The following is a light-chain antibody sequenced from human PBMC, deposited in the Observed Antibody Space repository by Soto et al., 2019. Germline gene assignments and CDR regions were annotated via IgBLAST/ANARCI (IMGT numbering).Light chain of an antibody. CDR2: AAS. CDR1: QSVSSSY. CDR3: QQYGSSPLT. Sequence: ETVLTQSPGTLSLSPGESATLSCGASQSVSSSYLAWYQQKPGQTPRLLIYAASSRATGIPDRFSGSGSGTDFTLTITRLEPEDFAVYYCQQYGSSPLTFGGGTKV. V-gene: IGKV3-20*01. J-gene: IGKJ4*01.